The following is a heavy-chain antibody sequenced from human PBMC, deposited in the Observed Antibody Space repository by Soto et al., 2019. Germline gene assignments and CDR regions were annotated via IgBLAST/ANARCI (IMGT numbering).Heavy chain of an antibody. Sequence: QVQLVQSGAEVKKPGASVKVSCKASGYTFTSYGISWVRQAPGQGLEWMGWISAYNGNTNYAQKLPGRVTMTTDTSTSTAYMELRSLRSDDTAVYYCARALRYYDSSGYYWSEDYYYYGMDVWGQGTTVTVSS. J-gene: IGHJ6*02. V-gene: IGHV1-18*01. CDR2: ISAYNGNT. CDR1: GYTFTSYG. D-gene: IGHD3-22*01. CDR3: ARALRYYDSSGYYWSEDYYYYGMDV.